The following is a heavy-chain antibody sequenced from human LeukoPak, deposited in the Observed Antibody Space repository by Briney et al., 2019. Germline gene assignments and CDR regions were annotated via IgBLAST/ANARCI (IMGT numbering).Heavy chain of an antibody. CDR1: GFTFSSRA. CDR2: ISGSGDST. D-gene: IGHD3-10*01. Sequence: GGSLRLSCAASGFTFSSRAMNWVRQAPGEGVEWVSTISGSGDSTYYADSVADRFIISRDNSKNTLYLQMNSLRAEDTALYFCAKSLDGSGSYYNGDYWGQGTLVTVSS. CDR3: AKSLDGSGSYYNGDY. J-gene: IGHJ4*02. V-gene: IGHV3-23*01.